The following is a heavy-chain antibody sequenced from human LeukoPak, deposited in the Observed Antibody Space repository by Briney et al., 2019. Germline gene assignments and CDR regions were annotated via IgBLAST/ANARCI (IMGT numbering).Heavy chain of an antibody. V-gene: IGHV3-48*04. Sequence: GGSLRLSRPASRFTFSSYSMNWVRQAPGKGLEGVSYISARGTLTHYADSVGGRSTSSSNNAKNSQYLQMNSLRAEDTAVYYCARDGTPIHSSGWVYMDVWGKGTTVTTSS. CDR1: RFTFSSYS. CDR2: ISARGTLT. J-gene: IGHJ6*04. D-gene: IGHD6-25*01. CDR3: ARDGTPIHSSGWVYMDV.